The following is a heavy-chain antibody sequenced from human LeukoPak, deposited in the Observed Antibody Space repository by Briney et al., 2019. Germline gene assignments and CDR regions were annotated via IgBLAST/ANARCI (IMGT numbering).Heavy chain of an antibody. CDR2: INPSGGNT. Sequence: GASVKVSCKASGSTFTSYYMHWVRQAPGQGPEWMGLINPSGGNTIYAQNFQGRVTMTRDTSTTTVYMELTSLRSEDTAVYYCARELTTITDNWFDPWGQGTLVTVSS. V-gene: IGHV1-46*03. D-gene: IGHD4-11*01. J-gene: IGHJ5*02. CDR1: GSTFTSYY. CDR3: ARELTTITDNWFDP.